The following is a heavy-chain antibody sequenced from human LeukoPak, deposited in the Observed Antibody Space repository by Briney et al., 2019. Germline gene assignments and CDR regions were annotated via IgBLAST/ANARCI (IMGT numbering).Heavy chain of an antibody. CDR3: TRSPPRGATSCYDY. Sequence: GGSLRFNCAGSGFTFSDHYLDWVRQAPGKGLEWVGRSRNKANSYTTEYAPSVKGRFTISRDDTKNSLLLQMNSLKTEDTAVYYCTRSPPRGATSCYDYWGQGTLVTVSS. CDR1: GFTFSDHY. V-gene: IGHV3-72*01. J-gene: IGHJ4*02. CDR2: SRNKANSYTT. D-gene: IGHD2-2*01.